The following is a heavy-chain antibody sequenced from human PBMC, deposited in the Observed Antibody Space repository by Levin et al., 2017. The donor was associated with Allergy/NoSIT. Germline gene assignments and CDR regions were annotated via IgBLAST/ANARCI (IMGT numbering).Heavy chain of an antibody. CDR3: AREGGGDSDIDPLDY. CDR2: IGTAGDT. D-gene: IGHD3-16*01. V-gene: IGHV3-13*01. J-gene: IGHJ4*02. Sequence: GESLKISCAASGFPFSSYDMHWVRQATGKRLEWVSAIGTAGDTYYPASVKGRFTISRENAKNSLYLQMNSLGAGDTAVYFCAREGGGDSDIDPLDYWGLGTLVTVSS. CDR1: GFPFSSYD.